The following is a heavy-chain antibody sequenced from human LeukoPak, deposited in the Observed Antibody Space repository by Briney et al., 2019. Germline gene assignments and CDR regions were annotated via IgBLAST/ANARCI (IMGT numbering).Heavy chain of an antibody. CDR1: GASFSTYY. CDR2: IYTSGST. J-gene: IGHJ3*02. D-gene: IGHD2-15*01. Sequence: SETLSLTCTVSGASFSTYYWAFIRQPAGKGLEWIGRIYTSGSTDYNPSLKSRVTISVDTSKNQVSLNLSSVTAADTAVYYCARCSAYGAFDIWGQGTMVTVSP. V-gene: IGHV4-4*07. CDR3: ARCSAYGAFDI.